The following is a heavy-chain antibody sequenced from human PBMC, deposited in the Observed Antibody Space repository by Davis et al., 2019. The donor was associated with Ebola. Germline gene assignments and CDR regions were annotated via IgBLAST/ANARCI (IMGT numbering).Heavy chain of an antibody. CDR3: ARRGGYCSGGSCYSGWVDY. J-gene: IGHJ4*02. Sequence: KVSCKASGYTFTGYYMHWVRQMPGKGLEWMGIIYPGDSDTRYSPSFQGQVTISADKSISTAYLQWSSLKASDTAMYYCARRGGYCSGGSCYSGWVDYWGQGTLVTVSS. V-gene: IGHV5-51*01. CDR1: GYTFTGYY. CDR2: IYPGDSDT. D-gene: IGHD2-15*01.